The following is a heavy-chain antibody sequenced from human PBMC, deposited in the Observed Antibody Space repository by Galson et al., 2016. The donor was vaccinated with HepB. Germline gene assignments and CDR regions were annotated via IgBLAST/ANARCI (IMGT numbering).Heavy chain of an antibody. CDR1: GYSFNDYW. Sequence: QSGAEVKKPGESLKISCKASGYSFNDYWVAWVRQMPGKGLELMGMIWPADSDTRYSPSFHGQVIISADKSISTAYLHWNSLKASDTAMYYCARRPSRGWTTLVNPWGQGTLVTVSP. CDR2: IWPADSDT. V-gene: IGHV5-51*01. CDR3: ARRPSRGWTTLVNP. D-gene: IGHD6-19*01. J-gene: IGHJ5*02.